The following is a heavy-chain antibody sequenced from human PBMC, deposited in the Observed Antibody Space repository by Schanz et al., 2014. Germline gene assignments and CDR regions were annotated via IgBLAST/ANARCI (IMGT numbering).Heavy chain of an antibody. D-gene: IGHD3-22*01. CDR3: AKDPSHGDYDYYFDY. J-gene: IGHJ4*02. CDR2: ISYDGSNK. V-gene: IGHV3-30-3*01. Sequence: QVQLVESGGGVVQPGRSLRLSCAAYGLTLSSYAMHWVRQAPGKGLEWVAVISYDGSNKYYADSVKGRFTISRDNSKNTLYLQMNTLRAEDTAVYYCAKDPSHGDYDYYFDYWGQGTQVTVSS. CDR1: GLTLSSYA.